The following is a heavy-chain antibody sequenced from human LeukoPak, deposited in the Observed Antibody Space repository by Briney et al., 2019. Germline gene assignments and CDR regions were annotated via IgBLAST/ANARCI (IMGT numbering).Heavy chain of an antibody. Sequence: SETLSLTCSVSGASMAAAYWAWIRQPPGKGLEYIGYIFHTGITKSSPSLTGRATLSLDTSKNQFSLRLTSVTAADTAIYYCARFARVPDSWDQGILVTVSS. V-gene: IGHV4-59*01. D-gene: IGHD2-21*01. J-gene: IGHJ4*02. CDR2: IFHTGIT. CDR3: ARFARVPDS. CDR1: GASMAAAY.